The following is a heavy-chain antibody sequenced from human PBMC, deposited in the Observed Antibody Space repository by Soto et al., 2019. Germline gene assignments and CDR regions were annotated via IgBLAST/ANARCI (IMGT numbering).Heavy chain of an antibody. CDR1: GYTFIYYG. CDR2: IWYDGSTK. D-gene: IGHD1-1*01. J-gene: IGHJ6*02. V-gene: IGHV3-33*01. CDR3: AGDLTRDPREHCMDV. Sequence: QAQLVESGGGVVQPGRSLRLSCAASGYTFIYYGMHWVRQAPGKGLEWVAIIWYDGSTKYYADSVKGRFTVSRDDSKNTLYLQMNRLRVEDSALYYCAGDLTRDPREHCMDVWGQGTTVTVSS.